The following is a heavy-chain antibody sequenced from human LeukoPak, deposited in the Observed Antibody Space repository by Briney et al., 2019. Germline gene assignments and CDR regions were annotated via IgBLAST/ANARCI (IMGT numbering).Heavy chain of an antibody. Sequence: SETLSLTCTVSGGSISSYYWSWIRQPPGKGLEWIGYIYYSGSTNYNPSLKSRVTISVDTSKNQFSLKLSSETAADTAVYYCAREVPADSWFDPWGQGTLVTVSS. V-gene: IGHV4-59*01. CDR1: GGSISSYY. CDR3: AREVPADSWFDP. CDR2: IYYSGST. J-gene: IGHJ5*02. D-gene: IGHD2-2*01.